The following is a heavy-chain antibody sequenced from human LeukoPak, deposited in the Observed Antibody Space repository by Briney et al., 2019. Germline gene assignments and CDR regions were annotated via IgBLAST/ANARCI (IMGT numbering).Heavy chain of an antibody. CDR2: INPSGGST. Sequence: ASVKVSCKASGYTFTSYYMHWVRQAPGQGLEWMGIINPSGGSTSYAQKFQGRVTMTRDTSTSTVYMELSSLRSEDTAVYYCAREVYYYDSSGYSDYWGQGTLVTVSS. D-gene: IGHD3-22*01. J-gene: IGHJ4*02. CDR3: AREVYYYDSSGYSDY. V-gene: IGHV1-46*01. CDR1: GYTFTSYY.